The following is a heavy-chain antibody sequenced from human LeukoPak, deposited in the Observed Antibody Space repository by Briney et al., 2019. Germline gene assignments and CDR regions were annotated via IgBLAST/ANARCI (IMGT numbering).Heavy chain of an antibody. V-gene: IGHV3-23*01. CDR3: AKDRAIKTYYDSSGAFDI. D-gene: IGHD3-22*01. Sequence: PGGSLRLSCTASGFTFGDYAMSWVRQAPGKGLEWGSAISGSGGSTYYADSVKGRFTISRDNSKNTLYLQMNSLRAEDTAVYYCAKDRAIKTYYDSSGAFDIWGQGTMVTVSS. CDR1: GFTFGDYA. J-gene: IGHJ3*02. CDR2: ISGSGGST.